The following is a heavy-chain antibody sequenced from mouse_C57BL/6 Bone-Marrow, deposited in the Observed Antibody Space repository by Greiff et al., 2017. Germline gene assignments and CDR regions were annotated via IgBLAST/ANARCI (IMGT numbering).Heavy chain of an antibody. D-gene: IGHD2-1*01. Sequence: VQGVESGPELVKPGASVKISCKASGYAFSSSWMNWVKQRPGKGLEWIGRIYPGDGDTNYNGKFKGKATLTADKSSSTAYMQLSSLTSEDTAVYFCARGLRFAYWGQGTLVTVSA. CDR2: IYPGDGDT. V-gene: IGHV1-82*01. CDR1: GYAFSSSW. CDR3: ARGLRFAY. J-gene: IGHJ3*01.